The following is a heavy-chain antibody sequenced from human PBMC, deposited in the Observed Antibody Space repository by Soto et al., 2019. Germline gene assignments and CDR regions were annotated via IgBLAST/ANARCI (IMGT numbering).Heavy chain of an antibody. CDR2: INSDGSST. Sequence: EVQLVESGGGLVQPGGSLRLSCAASGCTFSSYWMHWVRQAPGKGLVWVSRINSDGSSTSYADSVKGRFTISRDNAKNTLYLQMNSLRAEDTAVYYRARTRHYDNWFDPWGQGTLVTVSS. V-gene: IGHV3-74*01. D-gene: IGHD4-17*01. CDR3: ARTRHYDNWFDP. CDR1: GCTFSSYW. J-gene: IGHJ5*02.